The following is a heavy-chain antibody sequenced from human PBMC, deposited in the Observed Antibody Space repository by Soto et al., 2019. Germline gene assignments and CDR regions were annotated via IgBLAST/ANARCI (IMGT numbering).Heavy chain of an antibody. Sequence: ASVKVSCKASGYSLTDYHIHWVRQAPGQGLEWLGRINPKSGGTSTAQKFQGWVTMTTDTSISTASMELTRLTSDDTAIYYCARGDSTDCSNGVCSFFYNHDMDVWGQGTTVTVSS. CDR3: ARGDSTDCSNGVCSFFYNHDMDV. V-gene: IGHV1-2*04. CDR1: GYSLTDYH. CDR2: INPKSGGT. J-gene: IGHJ6*02. D-gene: IGHD2-8*01.